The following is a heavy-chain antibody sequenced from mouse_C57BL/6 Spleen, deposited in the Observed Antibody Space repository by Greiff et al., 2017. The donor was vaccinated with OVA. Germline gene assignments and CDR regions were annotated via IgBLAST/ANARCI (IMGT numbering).Heavy chain of an antibody. CDR1: GYTFTSYW. CDR3: LYYSNYVGYFDV. CDR2: IHPISGST. J-gene: IGHJ1*03. Sequence: QVQLQQSGAELVKPGASVKLSCKASGYTFTSYWMHWVKQRPGKGLEWIGMIHPISGSTNYNEKFKSKATLTVDKSSSTAYMQLSSLTSEDSAVYYCLYYSNYVGYFDVWGTGTPVTVSS. D-gene: IGHD2-5*01. V-gene: IGHV1-64*01.